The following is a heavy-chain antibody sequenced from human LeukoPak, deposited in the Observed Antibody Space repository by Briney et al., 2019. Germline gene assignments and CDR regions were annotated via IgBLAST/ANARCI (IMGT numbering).Heavy chain of an antibody. CDR3: TRDSDLYGSGTFDY. CDR2: ISGSGGST. Sequence: GGSLRLSCAASGFTFSSYAMSWVRQAPGKGLEWVSAISGSGGSTYYADSVEGRFTISRDNSKNTLYLQMNSLKTEDTAVYYCTRDSDLYGSGTFDYWGQGTLVTVSS. CDR1: GFTFSSYA. V-gene: IGHV3-23*01. D-gene: IGHD3-10*01. J-gene: IGHJ4*02.